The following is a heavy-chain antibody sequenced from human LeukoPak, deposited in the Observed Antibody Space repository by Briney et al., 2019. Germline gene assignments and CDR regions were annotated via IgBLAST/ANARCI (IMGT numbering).Heavy chain of an antibody. CDR3: AKSRWVVPAAKALYFDY. CDR1: GFTVSGIY. Sequence: GGSLRLSCVASGFTVSGIYMSWVRQAPERGLEWVSIIYSGGGPYYADSVKGRFTISRDNSKNTLYLQMNSLRAEDTAVYYCAKSRWVVPAAKALYFDYWGQGTLVTVSS. V-gene: IGHV3-53*01. CDR2: IYSGGGP. D-gene: IGHD2-2*01. J-gene: IGHJ4*02.